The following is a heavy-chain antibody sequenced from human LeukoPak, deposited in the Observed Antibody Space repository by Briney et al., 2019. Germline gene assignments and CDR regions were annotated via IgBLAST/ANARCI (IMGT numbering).Heavy chain of an antibody. V-gene: IGHV4-30-2*01. D-gene: IGHD3-22*01. Sequence: SETLSLTCAVSGGSISSGGYSWSWIRQPPGKGLEWIGYIYHSGSTYYNPSLKCRVTISVDMSKNQFSLKLSSVTAADTAVYYCARASYDSSSYYFPAYWYFDYWGQGTLVTVSS. CDR1: GGSISSGGYS. CDR2: IYHSGST. J-gene: IGHJ4*02. CDR3: ARASYDSSSYYFPAYWYFDY.